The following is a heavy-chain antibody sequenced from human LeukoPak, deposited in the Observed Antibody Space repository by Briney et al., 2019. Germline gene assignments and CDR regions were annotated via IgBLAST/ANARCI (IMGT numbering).Heavy chain of an antibody. CDR3: SRITTDGYFEY. Sequence: PGGSLRLSCAASGFIFNSYGMHWVRQAPGKGLEWVASIRWDDERHHVDSVTGRFSVSRDNAKNSLYLQMNSLRAEDTAVYFCSRITTDGYFEYWGQGALVTVSS. V-gene: IGHV3-7*01. D-gene: IGHD1-1*01. CDR2: IRWDDER. J-gene: IGHJ4*02. CDR1: GFIFNSYG.